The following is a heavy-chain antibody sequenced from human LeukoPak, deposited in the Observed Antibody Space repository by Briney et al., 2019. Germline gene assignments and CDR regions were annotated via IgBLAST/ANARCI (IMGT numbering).Heavy chain of an antibody. J-gene: IGHJ5*02. CDR3: ARAPRYYYGSWWFDP. CDR1: GYSIISGYY. V-gene: IGHV4-38-2*02. CDR2: IYHSGST. Sequence: SETLSLTCTVSGYSIISGYYWGWIRQPPGKGLEWIGSIYHSGSTYYNPSLKSRVTISVDTSKNQFSLKLSSVTAADTAVYYCARAPRYYYGSWWFDPWGQRTLVTVSS. D-gene: IGHD3-10*01.